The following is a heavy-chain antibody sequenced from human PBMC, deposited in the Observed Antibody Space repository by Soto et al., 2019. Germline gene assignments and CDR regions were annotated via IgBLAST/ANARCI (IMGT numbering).Heavy chain of an antibody. V-gene: IGHV3-15*01. D-gene: IGHD3-22*01. CDR2: IKSKTDGGTT. J-gene: IGHJ4*02. Sequence: GGSLRLSCAASGFTFSNAWMSWVRQAPGKGLEWVGRIKSKTDGGTTDYAAPVKGRFTISRDDSKNTLYLQMNSLKTEDTAVYYGTTSIYHTSGYWAXWGKGPLVTVSX. CDR3: TTSIYHTSGYWAX. CDR1: GFTFSNAW.